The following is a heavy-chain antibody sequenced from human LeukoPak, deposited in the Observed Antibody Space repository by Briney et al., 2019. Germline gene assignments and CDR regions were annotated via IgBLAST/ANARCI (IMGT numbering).Heavy chain of an antibody. J-gene: IGHJ4*02. CDR2: VYYTGST. D-gene: IGHD1-20*01. V-gene: IGHV4-39*01. CDR3: ARLSITGTSDY. CDR1: GGSISSIAYH. Sequence: SETLSLTCAVSGGSISSIAYHWGWIRQPPGKGLEWIGSVYYTGSTYYNPSLKSRVTISVDTSENQFSLKLISVPAADTAVYYCARLSITGTSDYWGQGTLVTVSS.